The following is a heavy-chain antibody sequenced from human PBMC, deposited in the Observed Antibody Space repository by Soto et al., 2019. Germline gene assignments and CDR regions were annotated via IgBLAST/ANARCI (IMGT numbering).Heavy chain of an antibody. CDR3: ANRGYSYGFVIY. Sequence: QVQLMQSGAEVKKPGSSVKVSCKASGGTFSSYTFSWVRQAPGQGLEWMGRIIPRLGIANYAQKFQGRVTITADKSTSTAYMELSSLRSEDTAVYYCANRGYSYGFVIYWGQGTLVTVSS. J-gene: IGHJ4*02. CDR2: IIPRLGIA. D-gene: IGHD5-18*01. CDR1: GGTFSSYT. V-gene: IGHV1-69*02.